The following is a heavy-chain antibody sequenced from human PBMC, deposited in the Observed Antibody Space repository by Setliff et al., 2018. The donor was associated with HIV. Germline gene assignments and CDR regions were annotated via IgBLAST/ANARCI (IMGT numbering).Heavy chain of an antibody. CDR3: ARDRRYYDSSGYWYNWFYP. J-gene: IGHJ5*02. Sequence: SETLSLTCTVSGGSISSGSYYWSWIRQPAGKGLEWIGHISTSGSTNYNPSLKSRVTISVDTSKNQFSLKLSSVTAADTAVYYCARDRRYYDSSGYWYNWFYPWGQGTLVTVSS. CDR1: GGSISSGSYY. D-gene: IGHD3-22*01. CDR2: ISTSGST. V-gene: IGHV4-61*09.